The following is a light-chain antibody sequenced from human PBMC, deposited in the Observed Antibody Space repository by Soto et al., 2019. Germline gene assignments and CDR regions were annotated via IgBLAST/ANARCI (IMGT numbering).Light chain of an antibody. CDR1: SSNIGAGYD. Sequence: QSVLTQPPSVSGAPGQRVTISCTGSSSNIGAGYDVHWYQQLPGTAPKLLIYGNSNRPSGVPDRFSGSKSGTSASLAITGLQAADEADYYCSLYTSENTYVFGTGTKLTVL. J-gene: IGLJ1*01. V-gene: IGLV1-40*01. CDR2: GNS. CDR3: SLYTSENTYV.